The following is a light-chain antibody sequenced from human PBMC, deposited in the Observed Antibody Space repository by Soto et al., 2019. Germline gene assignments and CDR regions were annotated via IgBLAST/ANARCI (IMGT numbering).Light chain of an antibody. CDR2: ENI. CDR3: CSYAGNRIFV. CDR1: SSDVGAYAL. V-gene: IGLV2-23*01. J-gene: IGLJ2*01. Sequence: QSALTQPASVSGSPGQSITISCIGTSSDVGAYALVSWHQQHPGTAHRLIIYENIRRPSTISSRFSGSKSGNTASLTISGLRAEDAANYHCCSYAGNRIFVFGGGTKLTVL.